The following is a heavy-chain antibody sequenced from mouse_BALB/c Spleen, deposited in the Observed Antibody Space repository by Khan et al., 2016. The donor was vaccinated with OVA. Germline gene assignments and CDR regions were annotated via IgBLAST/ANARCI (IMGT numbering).Heavy chain of an antibody. CDR3: AREVSSWDFSFPY. CDR1: GYTFTNYV. Sequence: VQLQQSGPELVEPGASVKMSCKTSGYTFTNYVMHWVKQKPGQGLEWIAYINPDNAGTRYNEKFKGKATLTSDISSTTAYMGLSSLTSEDSAVYYCAREVSSWDFSFPYWGQGTLVTVSA. D-gene: IGHD4-1*01. V-gene: IGHV1S136*01. J-gene: IGHJ3*01. CDR2: INPDNAGT.